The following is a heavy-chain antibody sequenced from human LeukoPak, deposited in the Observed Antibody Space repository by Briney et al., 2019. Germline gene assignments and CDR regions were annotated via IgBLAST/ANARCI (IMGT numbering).Heavy chain of an antibody. CDR1: GYTFTSYA. Sequence: ASVKVSCKASGYTFTSYAMNWVRQAPGQGLEWMGWINTNTGNPTYAQGFTGRFVFSLDTSVSTAYLQISSLKAEDTAVYYCARDSSGWYFHYYYMDVWGKGTTVTVSS. J-gene: IGHJ6*03. CDR2: INTNTGNP. D-gene: IGHD6-19*01. CDR3: ARDSSGWYFHYYYMDV. V-gene: IGHV7-4-1*02.